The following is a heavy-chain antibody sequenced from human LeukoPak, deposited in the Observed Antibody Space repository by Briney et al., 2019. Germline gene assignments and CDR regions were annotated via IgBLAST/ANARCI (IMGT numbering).Heavy chain of an antibody. CDR2: IYSGGNT. CDR3: ARGRSGWYEDF. J-gene: IGHJ4*02. CDR1: GFTVSSNS. Sequence: GGSLRLSCTVSGFTVSSNSMSWVRQAPGKGLEWVSFIYSGGNTHYSDSVKGRFTISRDNSKNTLYLQMNSLRAEDTAVYYCARGRSGWYEDFWGQGTLVTVSS. D-gene: IGHD6-19*01. V-gene: IGHV3-53*01.